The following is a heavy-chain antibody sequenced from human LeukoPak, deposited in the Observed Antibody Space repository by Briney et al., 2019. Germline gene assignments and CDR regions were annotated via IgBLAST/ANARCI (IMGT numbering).Heavy chain of an antibody. Sequence: SGGSLRLSCTASGFTFSSYWMHWVRQAPGKGLVWVSRITSGGSSTSHADSVKGRFTISRDNAKNTLYLQMNSLRAEDTAVYYCSRGVGATDSWGEGTLVTVSS. CDR1: GFTFSSYW. D-gene: IGHD1-26*01. V-gene: IGHV3-74*01. CDR3: SRGVGATDS. J-gene: IGHJ4*02. CDR2: ITSGGSST.